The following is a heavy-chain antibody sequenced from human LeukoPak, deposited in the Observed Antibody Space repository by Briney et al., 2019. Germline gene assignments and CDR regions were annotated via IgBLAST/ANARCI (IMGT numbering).Heavy chain of an antibody. J-gene: IGHJ4*02. CDR3: AVLFGDLLNSGDY. D-gene: IGHD3-10*02. CDR2: ISSDRTPK. V-gene: IGHV3-48*04. CDR1: GFTFSDYS. Sequence: GGSLRLSCAASGFTFSDYSINWVRQAPGKGLEWVSHISSDRTPKYYADSVKGRFTISRDNAKDSLYLQMNSLRAEDTALYYCAVLFGDLLNSGDYWGQGRVDSVSS.